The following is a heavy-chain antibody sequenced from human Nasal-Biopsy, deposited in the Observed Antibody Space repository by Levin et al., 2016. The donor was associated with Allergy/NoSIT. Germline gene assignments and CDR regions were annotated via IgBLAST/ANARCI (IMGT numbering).Heavy chain of an antibody. CDR1: GFTFINTA. Sequence: GESLKISCAASGFTFINTALHWVRQAPGKGLEWVAVISYVGTNIYYADSVRGRFTISRDTSKNTLYLQMNSLRAEDTAVYYCARFPARDYYYMDVWGKGTTVTVSS. CDR3: ARFPARDYYYMDV. J-gene: IGHJ6*03. CDR2: ISYVGTNI. V-gene: IGHV3-30*04.